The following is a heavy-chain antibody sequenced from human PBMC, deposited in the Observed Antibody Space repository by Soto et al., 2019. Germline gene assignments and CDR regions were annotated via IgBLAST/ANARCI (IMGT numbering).Heavy chain of an antibody. CDR3: AREKWLQFYFYYGLDV. D-gene: IGHD4-4*01. CDR1: GFSFSSYW. CDR2: IKQNGTEK. Sequence: EVQLVESGGGLVQPGGSLRLSCLTSGFSFSSYWMSWVRQAPGKGLEWVANIKQNGTEKFYVDSVKGRFTISRDNAKNSLYLEMNSLRAEDTAVYYCAREKWLQFYFYYGLDVWGQGTMVTVSS. J-gene: IGHJ6*02. V-gene: IGHV3-7*01.